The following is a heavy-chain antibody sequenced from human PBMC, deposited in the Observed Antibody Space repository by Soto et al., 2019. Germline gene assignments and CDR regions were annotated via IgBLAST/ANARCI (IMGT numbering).Heavy chain of an antibody. J-gene: IGHJ4*02. Sequence: GALLKVSCKVSGYTLTELSMHWVRQAPGKGLEWMGGFDPEDGETIYAQKFQGRVTMTEDTSTDTAYMELSSLRSEDTAVYYCATSYGPPYYFDYWGQGTLVTVSS. V-gene: IGHV1-24*01. D-gene: IGHD3-10*01. CDR2: FDPEDGET. CDR1: GYTLTELS. CDR3: ATSYGPPYYFDY.